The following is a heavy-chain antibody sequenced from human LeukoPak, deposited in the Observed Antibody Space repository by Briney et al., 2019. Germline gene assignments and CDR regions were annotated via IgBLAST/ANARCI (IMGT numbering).Heavy chain of an antibody. CDR3: ARETRGYGSGSPQFDP. CDR1: GGSISSSSYY. J-gene: IGHJ5*02. CDR2: IYYSGST. V-gene: IGHV4-39*07. Sequence: KSSETLSLTCTVSGGSISSSSYYWGWIRQPPGKGLEWIGSIYYSGSTYYNPSLKSRVTISVDTSKDQFSLKLSSVTAADTAVYYCARETRGYGSGSPQFDPWGQGTLVTVSS. D-gene: IGHD3-10*01.